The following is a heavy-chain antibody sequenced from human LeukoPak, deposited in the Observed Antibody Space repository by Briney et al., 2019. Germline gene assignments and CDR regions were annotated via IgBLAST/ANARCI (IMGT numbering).Heavy chain of an antibody. CDR1: GFTFSSYA. V-gene: IGHV3-23*01. J-gene: IGHJ4*02. CDR3: AKGGGLWFGELFDY. Sequence: TGGSLRLSCAASGFTFSSYAMSWVRQAPGKGLEWVSAISGSGGSTYYADSVKGRFTISRDNSKNTLYLQMNSLRAEDTAVYYCAKGGGLWFGELFDYWGQGTLVTVSS. D-gene: IGHD3-10*01. CDR2: ISGSGGST.